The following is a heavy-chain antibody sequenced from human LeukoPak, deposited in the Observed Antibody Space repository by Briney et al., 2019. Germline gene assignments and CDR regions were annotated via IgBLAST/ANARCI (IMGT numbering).Heavy chain of an antibody. CDR2: TYYRSKWFN. Sequence: SQTLSLTCAISGDSVSSNSAAWNWIRQSPSRGLEWLGRTYYRSKWFNDYAPSMKSRITINPDTAKNQISLHLNSVTPGDTAVYFCARGRIAYYGMDVWGQGTTVTVSS. D-gene: IGHD6-13*01. CDR1: GDSVSSNSAA. J-gene: IGHJ6*02. V-gene: IGHV6-1*01. CDR3: ARGRIAYYGMDV.